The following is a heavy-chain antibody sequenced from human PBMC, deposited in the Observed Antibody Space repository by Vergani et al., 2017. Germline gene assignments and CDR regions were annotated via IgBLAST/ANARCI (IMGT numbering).Heavy chain of an antibody. CDR1: GFTVSSNY. V-gene: IGHV3-53*01. CDR2: IYSGGST. CDR3: AKGRAMEGAEYFQH. Sequence: EVQLVESGGGLIQPGGSLRLSCAASGFTVSSNYMSWVRQAPGKGLEWVSVIYSGGSTYYADSVKGRFTISRDNSKNTLYLQMNSLRAEDTAVYYCAKGRAMEGAEYFQHWGQGTLVTVSS. J-gene: IGHJ1*01. D-gene: IGHD5-18*01.